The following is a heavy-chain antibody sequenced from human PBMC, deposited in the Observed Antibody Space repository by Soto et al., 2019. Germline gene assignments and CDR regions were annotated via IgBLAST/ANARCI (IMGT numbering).Heavy chain of an antibody. Sequence: SVKVSCKASGGTFSSYAISWVRQAPGQGLEWMGGIIPIFGTANYAQKFQGRVTITADESTSTAYMELSSLRSEDTAVYYCAKVATRYDILTGYYAPYDYWGQGTLVTVSS. V-gene: IGHV1-69*13. CDR2: IIPIFGTA. J-gene: IGHJ4*02. CDR1: GGTFSSYA. D-gene: IGHD3-9*01. CDR3: AKVATRYDILTGYYAPYDY.